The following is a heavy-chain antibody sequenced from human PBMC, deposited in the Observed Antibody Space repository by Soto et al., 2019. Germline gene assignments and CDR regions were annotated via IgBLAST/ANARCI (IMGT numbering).Heavy chain of an antibody. Sequence: GGSLRLSCAASGFTFSSYAMSWVRQAPGKGLEWVSAISGSGGSTYYANSVKGRFTISRDNSKNTLYLQMNSLRAEDTAVYYCAKSGGVVVTRIYWGQGTLVTVSS. CDR2: ISGSGGST. CDR3: AKSGGVVVTRIY. V-gene: IGHV3-23*01. CDR1: GFTFSSYA. D-gene: IGHD2-21*02. J-gene: IGHJ4*02.